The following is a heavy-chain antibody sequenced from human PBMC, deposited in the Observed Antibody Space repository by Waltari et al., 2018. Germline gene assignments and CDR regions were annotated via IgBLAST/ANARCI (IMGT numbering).Heavy chain of an antibody. V-gene: IGHV4-39*07. J-gene: IGHJ4*02. D-gene: IGHD3-22*01. CDR2: ISYSGST. CDR1: GGPIRPGSYY. CDR3: ARRVSSYYFDY. Sequence: QLQLQESGPGLVKPSETLSLTCPVSGGPIRPGSYYWGWIRQPPGKGLEWIGYISYSGSTFYSPSLKSRVTMSLDTSKNQFSLKVTSVTAADTAVYYCARRVSSYYFDYWGQGTLVTVSS.